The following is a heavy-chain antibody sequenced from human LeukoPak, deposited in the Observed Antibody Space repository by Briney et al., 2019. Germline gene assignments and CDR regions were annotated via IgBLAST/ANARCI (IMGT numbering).Heavy chain of an antibody. J-gene: IGHJ4*02. CDR3: ASSAAAGPTWFDY. CDR1: GGTFSSYA. V-gene: IGHV1-69*01. CDR2: IIPIFGTA. Sequence: SVKVSCKASGGTFSSYAISWARQAPGQGLEWMGGIIPIFGTANYAQKFQGRVTITADESTSTAYMELSSLRSEDTAVYYCASSAAAGPTWFDYWGQGTLVTVSS. D-gene: IGHD6-13*01.